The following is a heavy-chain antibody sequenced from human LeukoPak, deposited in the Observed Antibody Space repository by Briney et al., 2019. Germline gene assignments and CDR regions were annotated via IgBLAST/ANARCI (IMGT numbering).Heavy chain of an antibody. V-gene: IGHV1-69*02. CDR3: ARAGETVDFDY. D-gene: IGHD3-10*01. CDR2: IIPILGIA. Sequence: GASVKVSCKASGGTFSSYTISWVRQAPGQGLEWMGRIIPILGIANYAQKFQGRVTITADKSTSTAYMELSSLRSEDTAVYDCARAGETVDFDYWGQGTLVTVSS. J-gene: IGHJ4*02. CDR1: GGTFSSYT.